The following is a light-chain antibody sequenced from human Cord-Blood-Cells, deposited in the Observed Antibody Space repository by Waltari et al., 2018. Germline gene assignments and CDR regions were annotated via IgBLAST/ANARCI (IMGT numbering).Light chain of an antibody. CDR3: QQSYSTPRT. CDR2: AAS. V-gene: IGKV1-39*01. Sequence: DIQVTHSPTYLSASVRDRVTITCRASPSISSYLNWYQQKPGKAPKLLIYAASSLQSAVPSRFSGSGSGTDFTLTISSLQPEDFATYYCQQSYSTPRTFCQGTKVEIK. CDR1: PSISSY. J-gene: IGKJ1*01.